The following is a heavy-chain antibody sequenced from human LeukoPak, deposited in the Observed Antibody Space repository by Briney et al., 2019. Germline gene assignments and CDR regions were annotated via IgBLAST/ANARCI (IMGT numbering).Heavy chain of an antibody. CDR3: ARGEYSSSGGAFDI. V-gene: IGHV1-46*01. J-gene: IGHJ3*02. Sequence: GASVKVSCKASGYIFTGYFMHWIRQAPGQGLEWMGIINPSGGSTSYAQKLQGRVTMTTDTSTSTAYMELRSLRSDDTAVYYCARGEYSSSGGAFDIWGQGTMVTVSS. D-gene: IGHD6-6*01. CDR2: INPSGGST. CDR1: GYIFTGYF.